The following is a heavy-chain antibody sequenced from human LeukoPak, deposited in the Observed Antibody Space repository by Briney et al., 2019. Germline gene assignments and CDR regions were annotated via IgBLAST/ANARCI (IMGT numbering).Heavy chain of an antibody. D-gene: IGHD5-18*01. CDR1: GGSFSGYY. V-gene: IGHV4-34*01. CDR2: INHSGST. J-gene: IGHJ4*02. CDR3: ARRGRVDTAIKYFDY. Sequence: SETLSLTCAVYGGSFSGYYWSWIRQPPGKGLEWIGEINHSGSTNYNPSLKSRVTISVDTSKNQFSLKLSSVTAADTAVYYCARRGRVDTAIKYFDYWGQGTLVTVSS.